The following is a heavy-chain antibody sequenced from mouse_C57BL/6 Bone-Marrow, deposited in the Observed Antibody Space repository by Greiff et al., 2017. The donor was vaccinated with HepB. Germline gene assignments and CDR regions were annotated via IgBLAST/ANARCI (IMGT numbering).Heavy chain of an antibody. CDR3: AAVVARDYWYFDV. D-gene: IGHD1-1*01. J-gene: IGHJ1*03. Sequence: VHLVESGAELVRPGTSVKVSCKASGYAFTNYLIEWVKQRPGQGLEWIGVINPGSGGTNYNEKFKGKATLTADKSSSTAYMQLSSLTSEDSAVYFCAAVVARDYWYFDVWGTGTTVTVSS. CDR2: INPGSGGT. CDR1: GYAFTNYL. V-gene: IGHV1-54*01.